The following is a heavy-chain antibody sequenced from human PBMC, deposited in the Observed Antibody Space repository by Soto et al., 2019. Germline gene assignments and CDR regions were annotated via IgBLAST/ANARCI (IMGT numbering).Heavy chain of an antibody. CDR1: GGSINNYF. V-gene: IGHV4-59*01. CDR2: IYYSGNT. J-gene: IGHJ4*02. D-gene: IGHD6-13*01. Sequence: QVQLQESGPGLVKPSETLSLTCTVSGGSINNYFWSWIRQPPGKGLEWIGYIYYSGNTNYNPSLKSRVTISVDTSEKQFSLKLSSVTAADTAVYYCARDLAAAGTPLFDFWGQGTLVTVSS. CDR3: ARDLAAAGTPLFDF.